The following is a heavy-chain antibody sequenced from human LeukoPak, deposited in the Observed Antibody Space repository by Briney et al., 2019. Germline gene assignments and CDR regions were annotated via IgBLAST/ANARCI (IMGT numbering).Heavy chain of an antibody. V-gene: IGHV3-21*01. Sequence: GGSLRLSCAASGFTFSSYSMNWVRQAPGKGLEWVSSISSSSSYIYYADSVKGRFTISRDNAKNSLYLQMNSLRAEDTAVYYCASVGVTLEWLPVRSSYMDVWGKGTTVTVSS. J-gene: IGHJ6*03. D-gene: IGHD3-3*01. CDR2: ISSSSSYI. CDR3: ASVGVTLEWLPVRSSYMDV. CDR1: GFTFSSYS.